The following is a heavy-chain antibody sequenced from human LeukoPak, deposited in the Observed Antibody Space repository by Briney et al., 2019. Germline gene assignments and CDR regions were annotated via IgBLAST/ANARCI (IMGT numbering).Heavy chain of an antibody. CDR1: GGSISSYY. J-gene: IGHJ5*02. Sequence: SETLSLTCTVSGGSISSYYWSWIRQPPGKGLEWIGYIYYSGSTNYNPSLKSRVTISVDTSKNQFSLKLSSVTAADTAVYYCARGQFGYCSSTSSCRNWFDPWGQGTLVTVSS. CDR2: IYYSGST. V-gene: IGHV4-59*12. D-gene: IGHD2-2*01. CDR3: ARGQFGYCSSTSSCRNWFDP.